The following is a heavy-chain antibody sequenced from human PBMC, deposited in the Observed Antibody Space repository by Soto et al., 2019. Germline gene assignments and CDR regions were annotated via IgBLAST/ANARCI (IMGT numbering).Heavy chain of an antibody. D-gene: IGHD6-19*01. CDR3: AREGYSSGLFPAPNDY. Sequence: GGSLRLSCAASGFTFSSYGMHWVRQAPGKGLEWVAVIWYDGSNKYYADSVKGRFTISRDNSKNTLYLQMNSLRAEDTAVYYCAREGYSSGLFPAPNDYWGQGTLVTVSS. J-gene: IGHJ4*02. CDR1: GFTFSSYG. V-gene: IGHV3-33*01. CDR2: IWYDGSNK.